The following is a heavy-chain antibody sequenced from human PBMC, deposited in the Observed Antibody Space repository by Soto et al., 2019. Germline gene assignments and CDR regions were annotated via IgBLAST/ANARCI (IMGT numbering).Heavy chain of an antibody. CDR1: RFTFSNYA. CDR3: AKGDLLTGVAHFDY. CDR2: ISGSGAST. D-gene: IGHD7-27*01. J-gene: IGHJ4*02. Sequence: PEGSLRLSCAASRFTFSNYAMSWVRQAPGKGLQWVSTISGSGASTYYGDSVKGRFTLSRDNSENTLFLQMDSLRAEDTAVYYCAKGDLLTGVAHFDYWGQGTLVTVSS. V-gene: IGHV3-23*01.